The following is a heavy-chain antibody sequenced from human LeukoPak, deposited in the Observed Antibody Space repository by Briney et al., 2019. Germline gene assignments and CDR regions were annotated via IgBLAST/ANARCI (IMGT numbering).Heavy chain of an antibody. Sequence: GGSLRLSCAVSGITFSSYWMHWVRQDPGRGLLWVSRINTQGTYTNYADSVKGRFTISRDNAKNTLYLQMNSLRAEDTAVYYCAREPYSNSYFDYWGQGTLVTVSS. CDR1: GITFSSYW. CDR2: INTQGTYT. V-gene: IGHV3-74*01. D-gene: IGHD2-15*01. J-gene: IGHJ4*02. CDR3: AREPYSNSYFDY.